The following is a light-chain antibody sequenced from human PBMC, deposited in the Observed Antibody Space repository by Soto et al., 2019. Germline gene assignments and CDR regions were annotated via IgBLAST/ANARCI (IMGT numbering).Light chain of an antibody. Sequence: QSVLTQPPSVSAAPGQKVTISCSGSSSNIGNNYVSWYQQLPRTAPKLLIYDNNKRPSGIPDRFSGSKSGTSATLGITGLQTGDEADYYCGTWDSSLTGVVFGGGTQLTVL. V-gene: IGLV1-51*01. J-gene: IGLJ2*01. CDR2: DNN. CDR3: GTWDSSLTGVV. CDR1: SSNIGNNY.